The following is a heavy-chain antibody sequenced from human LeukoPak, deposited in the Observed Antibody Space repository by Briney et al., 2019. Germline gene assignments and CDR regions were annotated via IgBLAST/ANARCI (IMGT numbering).Heavy chain of an antibody. J-gene: IGHJ4*02. CDR2: ISSSSSYI. V-gene: IGHV3-21*01. D-gene: IGHD6-19*01. Sequence: GGSLRLSCAASGFTFSSYSMNWVRQAPGKGLEWVSSISSSSSYIYYADSVKGRFTISRDNAKNSVYLQMNSLRAEDTAVYYCARGRYSSGWPLDYWGQGTLVTVSS. CDR1: GFTFSSYS. CDR3: ARGRYSSGWPLDY.